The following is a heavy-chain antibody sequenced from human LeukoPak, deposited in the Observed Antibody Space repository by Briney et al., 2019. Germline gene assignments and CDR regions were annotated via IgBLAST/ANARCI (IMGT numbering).Heavy chain of an antibody. CDR2: INSDGSSI. J-gene: IGHJ4*02. CDR1: GFTFSSHW. D-gene: IGHD3-10*01. Sequence: GGSLRLSCAASGFTFSSHWMHWVRQAPGKGLVWVSRINSDGSSISYADSVKGRFTISRDNAKNSLYLQMNSLRAEDTAVYYCARDRPYYYGSGSYYPHNDYWGQGTLVTVSS. V-gene: IGHV3-74*01. CDR3: ARDRPYYYGSGSYYPHNDY.